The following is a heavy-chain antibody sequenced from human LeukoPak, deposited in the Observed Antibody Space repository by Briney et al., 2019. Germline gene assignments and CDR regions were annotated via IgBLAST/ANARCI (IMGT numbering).Heavy chain of an antibody. J-gene: IGHJ4*02. Sequence: GESLKTSCKGSGYSFTGYWIGWVRQMPGKGVEWLGIIYPGDSDTIYSQSSQGHVTISADKSISTAYLQWSSLKASDTAMYYCARLVGTTLYFDYWGQGTLVTVSS. CDR2: IYPGDSDT. D-gene: IGHD1-26*01. CDR3: ARLVGTTLYFDY. CDR1: GYSFTGYW. V-gene: IGHV5-51*01.